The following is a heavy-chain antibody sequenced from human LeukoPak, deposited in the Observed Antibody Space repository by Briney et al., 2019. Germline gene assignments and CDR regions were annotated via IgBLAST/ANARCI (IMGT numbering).Heavy chain of an antibody. D-gene: IGHD3-3*01. CDR2: IYYSGST. CDR3: ARGLHITIFGVVRKNWFDP. CDR1: GGSISSYY. Sequence: KPSETLSLTCTVSGGSISSYYWSWIRQPPGKGLEWIGYIYYSGSTNYNPSLKSRVTISVDTSKNQFSLKLSSVTAADTAVYYCARGLHITIFGVVRKNWFDPWGQGTLVTVSS. V-gene: IGHV4-59*12. J-gene: IGHJ5*02.